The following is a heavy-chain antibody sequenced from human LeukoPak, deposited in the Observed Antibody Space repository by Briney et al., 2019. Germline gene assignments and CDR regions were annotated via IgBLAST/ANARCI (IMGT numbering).Heavy chain of an antibody. CDR2: IRSSSSYI. CDR3: ARDFTAMPLA. Sequence: GGSLRLSCAASGFTFNVYTMNWVRQAPGKGLEWVSSIRSSSSYISYADSVKGRFTISRDNAKNSLYLQMNSLRAEDTAVYYCARDFTAMPLAWGQGTLVTVSS. D-gene: IGHD5-18*01. V-gene: IGHV3-21*01. CDR1: GFTFNVYT. J-gene: IGHJ5*02.